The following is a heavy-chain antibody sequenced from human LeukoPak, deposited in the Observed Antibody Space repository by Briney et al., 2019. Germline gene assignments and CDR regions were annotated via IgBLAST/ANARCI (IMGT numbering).Heavy chain of an antibody. J-gene: IGHJ4*02. CDR3: ARGPASSSPHFDY. CDR1: GGTFSSYA. CDR2: IIPIFGTA. Sequence: SVKVSCKASGGTFSSYAISWVRQAPGQGLEWMGGIIPIFGTANYAQKFQGRVTITADESTSTAYMELSSLRSEDTAVYYCARGPASSSPHFDYWGQGALVTVSS. V-gene: IGHV1-69*01. D-gene: IGHD6-6*01.